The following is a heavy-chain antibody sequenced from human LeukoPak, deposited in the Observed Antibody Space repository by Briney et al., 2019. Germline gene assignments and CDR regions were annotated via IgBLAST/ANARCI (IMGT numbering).Heavy chain of an antibody. CDR2: IYDSGRT. V-gene: IGHV4-59*01. Sequence: SETLSLTCTVSGGSINSYYWSWIRQPPGKGLEWIGYIYDSGRTNYNPSLKSRVTMSVDTSKNHFSLKLSSVTAADTAVYYCARDVAGGDGFDYWGQGTLVTVSS. CDR1: GGSINSYY. D-gene: IGHD3-16*01. J-gene: IGHJ4*02. CDR3: ARDVAGGDGFDY.